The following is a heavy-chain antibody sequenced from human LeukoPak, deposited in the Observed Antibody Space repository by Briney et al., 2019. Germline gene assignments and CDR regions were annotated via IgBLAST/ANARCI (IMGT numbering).Heavy chain of an antibody. V-gene: IGHV4-59*02. D-gene: IGHD3-9*01. Sequence: SETLSLTCTISGGSVSDYYWSWIRQSPGKGLEWIGYIYHTGSTSYSPSLKSRVTISADTSQNQFSLKLSSVTAADTAVYYCAKDRYKAFDIWGQGTMVTVSS. CDR1: GGSVSDYY. CDR3: AKDRYKAFDI. J-gene: IGHJ3*02. CDR2: IYHTGST.